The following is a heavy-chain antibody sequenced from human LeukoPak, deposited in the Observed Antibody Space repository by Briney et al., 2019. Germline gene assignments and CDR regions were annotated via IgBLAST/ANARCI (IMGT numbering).Heavy chain of an antibody. CDR1: GFTFDDYA. CDR3: AKEGIVGATKGGYYFDY. J-gene: IGHJ4*02. V-gene: IGHV3-9*01. CDR2: ISWNSGSI. D-gene: IGHD1-26*01. Sequence: GGSLRLSCAASGFTFDDYAMHWVRQAPGKGLEWVSGISWNSGSIGYADSVKGRSTISRDNAKNSLYLQMNSLRAEDTALYYCAKEGIVGATKGGYYFDYWGQGTLVTVSS.